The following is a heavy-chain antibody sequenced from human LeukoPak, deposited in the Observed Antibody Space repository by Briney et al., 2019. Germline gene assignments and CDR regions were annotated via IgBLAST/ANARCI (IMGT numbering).Heavy chain of an antibody. CDR2: ISGSGAST. Sequence: GGSLRPSCAASGFTFSSYAMNWVRQAPGKGLEWVSGISGSGASTYYADSVKGRFTISRDNSKNTLFLQMNSLRADDTAVYYCAKGLGGSPPLANFDYWGQGTLVTVPS. V-gene: IGHV3-23*01. CDR1: GFTFSSYA. J-gene: IGHJ4*02. D-gene: IGHD3-16*01. CDR3: AKGLGGSPPLANFDY.